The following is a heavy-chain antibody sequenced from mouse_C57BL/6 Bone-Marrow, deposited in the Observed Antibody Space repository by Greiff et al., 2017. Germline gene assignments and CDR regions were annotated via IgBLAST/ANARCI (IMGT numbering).Heavy chain of an antibody. V-gene: IGHV5-6*01. CDR2: IRSGGSYT. J-gene: IGHJ3*01. CDR1: GFTFSSYG. CDR3: AKGIYGNPFAY. Sequence: EVMLVESGGDLVKPGGSLKLSCAASGFTFSSYGMSWVRQTPDKRLEWVATIRSGGSYTYYPDSVKGRFTISRDNAKNTLYLQMSSLKSEDTDMYYCAKGIYGNPFAYWGQGTLVTVSA. D-gene: IGHD2-1*01.